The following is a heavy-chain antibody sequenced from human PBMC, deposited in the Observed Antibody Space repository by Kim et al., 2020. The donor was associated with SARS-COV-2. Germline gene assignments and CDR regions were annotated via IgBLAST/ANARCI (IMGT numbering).Heavy chain of an antibody. Sequence: SETLSLTCSVSRDYVSNYYWSWVRQTPGKGLEWIGYTHKSGTPTYNPSLRGRVTISIDTSKNQVSLTLTSVTAADTARYFCARHFGDSTSHYYLAQWGPG. CDR2: THKSGTP. CDR1: RDYVSNYY. V-gene: IGHV4-59*08. D-gene: IGHD2-21*01. J-gene: IGHJ1*01. CDR3: ARHFGDSTSHYYLAQ.